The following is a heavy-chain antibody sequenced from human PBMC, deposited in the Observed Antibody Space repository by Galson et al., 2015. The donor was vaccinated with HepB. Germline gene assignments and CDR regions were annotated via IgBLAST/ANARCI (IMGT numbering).Heavy chain of an antibody. Sequence: SLRLSCAASGFTFSSYWMNWVRPAPGKGLEWVAHISHDGSSKYYVDSVKRRFTISRDNAKDSVYLQLDGLSAEDTAVYYWSRRISLVRGIITKPDYYYGMDVWGQGTTVTVAS. CDR2: ISHDGSSK. CDR3: SRRISLVRGIITKPDYYYGMDV. D-gene: IGHD3-10*01. J-gene: IGHJ6*02. CDR1: GFTFSSYW. V-gene: IGHV3-7*03.